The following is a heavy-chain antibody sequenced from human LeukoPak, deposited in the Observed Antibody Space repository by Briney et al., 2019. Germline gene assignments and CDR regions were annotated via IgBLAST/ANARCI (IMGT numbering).Heavy chain of an antibody. J-gene: IGHJ6*02. D-gene: IGHD2-2*01. Sequence: KPGASVKVSCKASGYTFTGYYMHWVRQAPGQGLEWMGWINPNSGGTNYAQKFQGRVTMTRDTSISTAYMELSRLRSDDTAVYYCAREDGAYCSSTSCHLDYYYGMDVWGQGTTVTVSS. CDR2: INPNSGGT. CDR3: AREDGAYCSSTSCHLDYYYGMDV. CDR1: GYTFTGYY. V-gene: IGHV1-2*02.